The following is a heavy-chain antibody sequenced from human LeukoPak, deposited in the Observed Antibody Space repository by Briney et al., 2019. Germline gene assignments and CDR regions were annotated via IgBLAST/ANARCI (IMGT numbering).Heavy chain of an antibody. CDR3: ARDQSPVAYRSTWFDY. D-gene: IGHD6-13*01. CDR2: ISGYNGDT. J-gene: IGHJ4*02. V-gene: IGHV1-18*01. Sequence: ASVKVSCKASGYTFTNYGISWVRQAPGQGLEWMGWISGYNGDTDYAQKLQGRVTMTTDTSTSTAYMELRSLRSDDTAVYYCARDQSPVAYRSTWFDYWVQGTLVTVSS. CDR1: GYTFTNYG.